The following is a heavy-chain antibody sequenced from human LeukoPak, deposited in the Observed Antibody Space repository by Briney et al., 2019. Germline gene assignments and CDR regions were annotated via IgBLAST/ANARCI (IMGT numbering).Heavy chain of an antibody. D-gene: IGHD3-10*01. CDR2: IYSVGST. CDR3: ARGLLWFGETADY. CDR1: GFTVSSNY. V-gene: IGHV3-66*01. J-gene: IGHJ4*02. Sequence: GGSLRLSCAASGFTVSSNYMSWVRQAPGKGLEWVSVIYSVGSTCYADSVKGRFTISRDNSTTTLYLQMNSLRAEDTAVYYCARGLLWFGETADYWGQGTLVTVSS.